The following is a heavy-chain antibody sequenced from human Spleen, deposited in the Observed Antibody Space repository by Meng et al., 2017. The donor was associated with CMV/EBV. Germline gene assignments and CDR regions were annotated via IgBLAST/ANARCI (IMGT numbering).Heavy chain of an antibody. CDR2: ISNAGSIK. CDR3: AKDLSGSSWSGPIYYYYGMDV. J-gene: IGHJ6*02. Sequence: GGSLRLSCAASGFTFSDHAMHWVRQAPGKGLEWVTVISNAGSIKYYADSVKGRFTISRDNSKNTLYLQMNSLRAEDTAVYYCAKDLSGSSWSGPIYYYYGMDVWGQGTTVTVSS. D-gene: IGHD6-13*01. CDR1: GFTFSDHA. V-gene: IGHV3-30-3*01.